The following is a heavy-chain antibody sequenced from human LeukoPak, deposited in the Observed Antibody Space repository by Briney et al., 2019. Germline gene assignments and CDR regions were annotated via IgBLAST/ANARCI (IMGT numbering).Heavy chain of an antibody. V-gene: IGHV1-8*02. Sequence: GASVKVSCKASGYTFTSYYMHWVRQAPGQGLEWMGWMNPNSGNTGYAQKFQGRVTMTRNTSISTAYMELSSLRSEDTAVYYCAIVRVDAFDIWGQGTMVTVSS. CDR1: GYTFTSYY. D-gene: IGHD3-10*01. CDR3: AIVRVDAFDI. CDR2: MNPNSGNT. J-gene: IGHJ3*02.